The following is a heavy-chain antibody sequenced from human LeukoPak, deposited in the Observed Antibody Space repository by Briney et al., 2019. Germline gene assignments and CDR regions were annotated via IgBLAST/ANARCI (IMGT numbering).Heavy chain of an antibody. D-gene: IGHD1/OR15-1a*01. Sequence: GGSLRLSCAASGFTFSTSWMHWFRQAPGKGLVWVSRINTDGRTTGYADSVRGRFTISRDNAKNTLYLQMNGLRAEDTAVYYGAKDLTWNTADYWGQGALVTASS. CDR1: GFTFSTSW. V-gene: IGHV3-74*01. CDR2: INTDGRTT. J-gene: IGHJ4*02. CDR3: AKDLTWNTADY.